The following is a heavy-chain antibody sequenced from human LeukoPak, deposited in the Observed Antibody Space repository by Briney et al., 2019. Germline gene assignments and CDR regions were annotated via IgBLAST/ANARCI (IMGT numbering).Heavy chain of an antibody. CDR3: ARDESSTVTTYLWGPVKTGAFDI. Sequence: PGGSLRLSCAASGFTFSSYAMHWVRQAPGKGLEWVAVISYDGSNKYYADSVKGRFTISRDNSKNTLYLQMNSLRAEDTAVYYCARDESSTVTTYLWGPVKTGAFDIWGQGTMVTVSS. D-gene: IGHD4-17*01. CDR2: ISYDGSNK. CDR1: GFTFSSYA. J-gene: IGHJ3*02. V-gene: IGHV3-30*04.